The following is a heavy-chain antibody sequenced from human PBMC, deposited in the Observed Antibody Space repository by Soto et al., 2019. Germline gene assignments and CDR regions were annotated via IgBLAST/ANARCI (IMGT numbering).Heavy chain of an antibody. CDR1: GGSINSYY. V-gene: IGHV4-59*08. D-gene: IGHD5-18*01. Sequence: QVQLQESGPGLVKPSETLSLTCTVSGGSINSYYWSWIRQPPGKGLEWIGYIYYSGSTNYNPSLTTPVTMSIATSKNQSSLKLISATAADAAVYYCARWGVATAIVTEWFDPSGQGTLVTVSS. J-gene: IGHJ5*02. CDR2: IYYSGST. CDR3: ARWGVATAIVTEWFDP.